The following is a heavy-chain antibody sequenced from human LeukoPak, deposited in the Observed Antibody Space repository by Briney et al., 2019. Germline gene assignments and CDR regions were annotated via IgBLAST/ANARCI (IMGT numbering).Heavy chain of an antibody. CDR1: GFTVSSNY. J-gene: IGHJ4*02. Sequence: PGGSLRLSCAASGFTVSSNYMSWVRQAPGKGLEWVSVIYSGGSTYYADSVKGRFTISRDDSKNSLYLQMNSLKTEDTAVYYCARSYYYDSGSYSDFDYWGQGTLVTVSS. CDR3: ARSYYYDSGSYSDFDY. D-gene: IGHD3-10*01. V-gene: IGHV3-53*01. CDR2: IYSGGST.